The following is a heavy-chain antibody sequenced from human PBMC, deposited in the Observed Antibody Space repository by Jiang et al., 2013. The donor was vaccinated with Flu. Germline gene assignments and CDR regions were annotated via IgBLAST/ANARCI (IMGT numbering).Heavy chain of an antibody. V-gene: IGHV1-18*01. CDR3: ARALWGIVGATFFY. J-gene: IGHJ4*02. D-gene: IGHD1-26*01. Sequence: SGAEVKKPGSSVKVSCKASGGTFSSYGISWVRQAPGQGLEWMGWISAYNGNTNYAQKLQGRVTMTTDTSTSTAYMELRSLRSDDTAVYYCARALWGIVGATFFYWGQGTLVTVSS. CDR1: GGTFSSYG. CDR2: ISAYNGNT.